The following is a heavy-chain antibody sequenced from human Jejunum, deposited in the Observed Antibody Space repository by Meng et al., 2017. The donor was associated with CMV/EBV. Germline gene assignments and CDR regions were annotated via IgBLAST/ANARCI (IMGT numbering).Heavy chain of an antibody. CDR1: GDSISSGASY. D-gene: IGHD1-14*01. CDR2: IYESRST. V-gene: IGHV4-30-4*01. Sequence: CGVSGDSISSGASYWSWIRQPPGKGLEWIGYIYESRSTSYNPSLESRVTISVDTSKNQFSLKVMSVTAADTAVYYCAREGTNSYHFDYWGQGTLVTVSS. J-gene: IGHJ4*02. CDR3: AREGTNSYHFDY.